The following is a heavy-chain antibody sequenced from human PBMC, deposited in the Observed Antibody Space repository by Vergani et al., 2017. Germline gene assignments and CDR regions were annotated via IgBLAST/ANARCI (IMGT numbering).Heavy chain of an antibody. CDR2: ISYDGSNK. D-gene: IGHD3-9*01. Sequence: VQLVESGGGVVQPGRSLRLSCAASGFTFSSYGMHWVRQAPGKGLEWVAVISYDGSNKYYADSVKGRFTISRDNSKNTLYLQMNSLRAEDTALYYCARVWADYDILTGYLDYWGQGTLVTVSS. V-gene: IGHV3-30*03. CDR3: ARVWADYDILTGYLDY. CDR1: GFTFSSYG. J-gene: IGHJ4*02.